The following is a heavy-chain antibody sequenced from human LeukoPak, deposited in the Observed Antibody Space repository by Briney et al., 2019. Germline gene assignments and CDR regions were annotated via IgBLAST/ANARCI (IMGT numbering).Heavy chain of an antibody. V-gene: IGHV3-23*01. CDR3: AKDSLVVAALAAFDI. Sequence: GSLRLSCAASGFTFSSYSMNWLRQAPGKGLEWVSAISGSGESTLYADSVKGRFTISRDNSMNTLYLQMDSLRAEDTAIYFCAKDSLVVAALAAFDIWGQGTTVTVSS. CDR2: ISGSGEST. J-gene: IGHJ3*02. CDR1: GFTFSSYS. D-gene: IGHD2-2*01.